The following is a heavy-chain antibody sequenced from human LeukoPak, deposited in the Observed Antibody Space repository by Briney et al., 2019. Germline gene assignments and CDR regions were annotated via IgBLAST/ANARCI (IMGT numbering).Heavy chain of an antibody. CDR1: GFTFSSYA. D-gene: IGHD3-10*01. Sequence: PGGSLRLSCAASGFTFSSYAMSWVRQAPGKGLEWVSAISGSGGSTYYADSVKGRFTISRDNSKNTLYLQMNSLRVDDTAVYICARDYYGSGSHATGMDVWGQGTTVTVSS. V-gene: IGHV3-23*01. CDR2: ISGSGGST. CDR3: ARDYYGSGSHATGMDV. J-gene: IGHJ6*02.